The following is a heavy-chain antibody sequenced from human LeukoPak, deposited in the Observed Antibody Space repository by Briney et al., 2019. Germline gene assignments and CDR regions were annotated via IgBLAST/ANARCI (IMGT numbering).Heavy chain of an antibody. V-gene: IGHV4-59*01. CDR1: GGSISSYY. Sequence: PSETLSLTRTVSGGSISSYYWSWIRQPPGKGLEWIGYIYYSGSTNYNPSLKSRVTISVDTSKNQFSLKLSSVTAADTAVYYCARDNYYYGMDVWGQGTTVTVSS. J-gene: IGHJ6*02. CDR3: ARDNYYYGMDV. CDR2: IYYSGST.